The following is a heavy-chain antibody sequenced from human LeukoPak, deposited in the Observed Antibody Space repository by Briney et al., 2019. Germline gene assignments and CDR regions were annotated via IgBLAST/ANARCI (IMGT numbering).Heavy chain of an antibody. CDR3: ARNRTSSYFDY. CDR2: IYHSGST. D-gene: IGHD2-2*01. J-gene: IGHJ4*02. CDR1: GYSFSSGYY. Sequence: SETPSLTCAVSGYSFSSGYYWGWIRQPPGKGLEWIGSIYHSGSTHYNPSLKSRVTMSVDTSKNQFSLKLSSVTAADTAVYYCARNRTSSYFDYWGQGTLVTVSS. V-gene: IGHV4-38-2*01.